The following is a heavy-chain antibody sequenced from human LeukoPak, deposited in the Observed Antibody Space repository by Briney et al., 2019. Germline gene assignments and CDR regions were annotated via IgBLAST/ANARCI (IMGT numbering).Heavy chain of an antibody. J-gene: IGHJ4*02. CDR3: AGSYDSSGYYDY. V-gene: IGHV4-34*01. CDR2: INPSGTT. Sequence: SETLSLTCAVYGGSFSGYFWTWFRQPPGKGLEWIGEINPSGTTKYHPSLKSRVTISGDTSKNQISLELSAVTAADTAVYYCAGSYDSSGYYDYWGQGTLVTVSS. CDR1: GGSFSGYF. D-gene: IGHD3-22*01.